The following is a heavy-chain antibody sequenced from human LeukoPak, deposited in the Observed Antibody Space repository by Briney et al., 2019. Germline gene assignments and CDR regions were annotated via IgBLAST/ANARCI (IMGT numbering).Heavy chain of an antibody. CDR1: GGSISSSSYY. D-gene: IGHD5-24*01. CDR3: ARDRGGWFDP. J-gene: IGHJ5*02. V-gene: IGHV4-39*07. Sequence: SETLSLTCTVSGGSISSSSYYWGWIRQPPGKGLEWIGSIYYSGSTYYNPSLKSRVTISVDTSKNQFSLKLSSVTTADTAVYYCARDRGGWFDPWGQGTLVTVSS. CDR2: IYYSGST.